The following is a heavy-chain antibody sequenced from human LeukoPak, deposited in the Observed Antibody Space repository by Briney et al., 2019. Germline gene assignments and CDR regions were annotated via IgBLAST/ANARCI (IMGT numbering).Heavy chain of an antibody. V-gene: IGHV3-15*01. Sequence: GGSLRLSCAASGFTFTDAWMSWVRQAPGKGLEWVGRIKSKTSGGTADYAAPVKGRFTISRDDSKNTVYLQMNGLKTEDTAVYYCTTCYYGSGSFYLSDSWGQGTLVTISS. CDR2: IKSKTSGGTA. D-gene: IGHD3-10*01. J-gene: IGHJ5*02. CDR3: TTCYYGSGSFYLSDS. CDR1: GFTFTDAW.